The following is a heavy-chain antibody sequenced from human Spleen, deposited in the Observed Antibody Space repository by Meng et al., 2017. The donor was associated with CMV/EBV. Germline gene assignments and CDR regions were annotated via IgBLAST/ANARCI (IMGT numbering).Heavy chain of an antibody. CDR3: TRDLTGGVFWYFDL. CDR2: INWNSGII. Sequence: SLKISCAASGFTFGDYAMHWARQFPGEGLEWVSGINWNSGIIVYADSVKGRFTISRDNAKNSLYLQLNSLSAEDTALYYCTRDLTGGVFWYFDLWGRGTLVTVSS. CDR1: GFTFGDYA. D-gene: IGHD7-27*01. J-gene: IGHJ2*01. V-gene: IGHV3-9*01.